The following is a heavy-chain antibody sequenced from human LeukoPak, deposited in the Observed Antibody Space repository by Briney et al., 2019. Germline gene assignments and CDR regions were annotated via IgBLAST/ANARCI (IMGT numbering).Heavy chain of an antibody. CDR3: ARDGGGKSRPFDY. V-gene: IGHV4-59*01. D-gene: IGHD4-23*01. J-gene: IGHJ4*02. CDR2: IYYRGST. CDR1: GGSLSSYY. Sequence: SETLSLTCTVSGGSLSSYYWSWIRQPPGKGLEWIGNIYYRGSTNYNPSLKSRVTMSVDTSKNQCSLKVSSVTAADTAVYYCARDGGGKSRPFDYWGQGTPVTVSS.